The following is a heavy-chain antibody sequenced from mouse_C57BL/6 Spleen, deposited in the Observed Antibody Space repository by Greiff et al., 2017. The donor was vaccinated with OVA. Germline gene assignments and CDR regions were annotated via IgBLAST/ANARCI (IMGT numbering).Heavy chain of an antibody. Sequence: VHLVESGAELVKPGASVKVSCKASGYTFTSYWLHWVKQRPGQGLEWIGRIHPSDSDTNYNQKFKGKATLTVDKSSSTASLQLSSLTSEDSAVYYCAIGAHYSNWYFEGWGTGTTVTVSS. J-gene: IGHJ1*03. D-gene: IGHD2-5*01. CDR1: GYTFTSYW. V-gene: IGHV1-74*01. CDR3: AIGAHYSNWYFEG. CDR2: IHPSDSDT.